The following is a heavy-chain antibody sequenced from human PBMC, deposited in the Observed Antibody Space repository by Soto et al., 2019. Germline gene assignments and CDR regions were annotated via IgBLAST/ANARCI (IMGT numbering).Heavy chain of an antibody. CDR1: GGTFSNSP. V-gene: IGHV1-69*01. J-gene: IGHJ4*02. Sequence: QVQLVQSGAEVKRPGSSVKVSCKASGGTFSNSPIAWVRLAPGQGLEWMGGVIPIFSIVKYVQKFQGRVTFTADDSTSTAYMELSSLTSEDTAVYYCARGRTIFGVVNFDYWGQGTLVTVSS. CDR2: VIPIFSIV. CDR3: ARGRTIFGVVNFDY. D-gene: IGHD3-3*01.